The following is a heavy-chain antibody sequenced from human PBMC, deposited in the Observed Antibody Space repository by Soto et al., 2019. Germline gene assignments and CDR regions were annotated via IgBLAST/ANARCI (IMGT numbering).Heavy chain of an antibody. CDR2: ISFDGSRQ. J-gene: IGHJ6*02. CDR1: GFTFSYYG. Sequence: LRLSCAASGFTFSYYGMHWVRQAPGKGLEWVAVISFDGSRQFYGDSVKGRFTISRDNSRNTLSLQMNSLRAEDTAVYYCAKDRSGKTWSSYYGMDVWGQGTTVTVSS. V-gene: IGHV3-30*18. D-gene: IGHD1-26*01. CDR3: AKDRSGKTWSSYYGMDV.